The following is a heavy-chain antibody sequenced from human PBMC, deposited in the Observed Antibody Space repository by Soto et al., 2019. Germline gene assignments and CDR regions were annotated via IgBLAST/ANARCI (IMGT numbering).Heavy chain of an antibody. Sequence: PPQTLSLTCAISGDSVSSNSAAWNWIRQSPSRGLEWLGRTYYRSKWYNDYAVSVKSRITINPDTSKNQFSLQLNSVTPEDTAVYYCARGREGYCSGGSCHPGLYYYYGMDVWGQGTTVTVSS. CDR1: GDSVSSNSAA. V-gene: IGHV6-1*01. CDR2: TYYRSKWYN. CDR3: ARGREGYCSGGSCHPGLYYYYGMDV. J-gene: IGHJ6*02. D-gene: IGHD2-15*01.